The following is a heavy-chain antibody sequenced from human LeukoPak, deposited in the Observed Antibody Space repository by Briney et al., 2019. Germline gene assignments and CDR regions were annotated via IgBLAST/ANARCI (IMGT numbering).Heavy chain of an antibody. J-gene: IGHJ4*02. CDR3: AKRITVAVGYYFDS. CDR1: GFSFSSFA. Sequence: GGSLRLSCVGPGFSFSSFAMSWVRQAPGKGLEWVSSISGGGANTYYTDSVKGRFTISRDDSKNMQFLQMNSLRPEDTAVYFCAKRITVAVGYYFDSWGQGTLVTVSS. D-gene: IGHD6-19*01. CDR2: ISGGGANT. V-gene: IGHV3-23*01.